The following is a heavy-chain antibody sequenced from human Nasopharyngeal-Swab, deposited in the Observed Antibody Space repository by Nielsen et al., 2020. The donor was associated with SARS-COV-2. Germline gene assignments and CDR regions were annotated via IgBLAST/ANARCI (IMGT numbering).Heavy chain of an antibody. D-gene: IGHD6-13*01. J-gene: IGHJ6*02. CDR1: GFTFSSYA. V-gene: IGHV3-30-3*01. Sequence: GESLKISCAASGFTFSSYAMHWVRQAPGKGLEWVAVISYDGSKKYYADSVKGRFTISSDNSKNTLYLKMNSLRAEDTAVYYCARDQGSSWYTYYYYYGMDVWGQGTTVTVSS. CDR3: ARDQGSSWYTYYYYYGMDV. CDR2: ISYDGSKK.